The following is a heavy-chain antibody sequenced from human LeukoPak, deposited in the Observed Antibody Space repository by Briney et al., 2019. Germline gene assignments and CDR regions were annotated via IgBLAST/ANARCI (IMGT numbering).Heavy chain of an antibody. D-gene: IGHD2-15*01. V-gene: IGHV1-8*01. Sequence: WMNPNSATTGLAQKFQGRVTLTRDTSLSTAYMELSNLRSDDTAVYYCARDEVVAAPNYFGMVVWGQGTTVSVSS. CDR3: ARDEVVAAPNYFGMVV. CDR2: MNPNSATT. J-gene: IGHJ6*02.